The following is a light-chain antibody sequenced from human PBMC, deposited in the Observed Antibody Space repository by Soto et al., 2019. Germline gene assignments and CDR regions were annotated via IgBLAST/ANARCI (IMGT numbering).Light chain of an antibody. CDR1: QSVSNNY. CDR3: QQYGSSGT. CDR2: GAS. J-gene: IGKJ1*01. V-gene: IGKV3-20*01. Sequence: ELVLTPTPRNLSLSAGKGDPLSRRASQSVSNNYLAWYQQKPGQAPRLLIYGASNRATGIPDRFSGSGSGTDFTLTISRLEPEDFAVYYCQQYGSSGTFGQGTKVDIK.